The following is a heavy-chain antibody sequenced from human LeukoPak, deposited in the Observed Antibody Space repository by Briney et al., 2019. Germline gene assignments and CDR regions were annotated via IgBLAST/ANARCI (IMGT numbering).Heavy chain of an antibody. CDR2: VYYSGRT. Sequence: SETLSLTCSVSGDSISRSDSYWDWIRQPPGKGLEWIGSVYYSGRTYYSPSLKSRVTMSVDTSRNQFSLNLRSVTAADTAVYYCARRRYFDGSGYLEWGQGTLLSVSS. CDR3: ARRRYFDGSGYLE. V-gene: IGHV4-39*01. J-gene: IGHJ1*01. D-gene: IGHD3-22*01. CDR1: GDSISRSDSY.